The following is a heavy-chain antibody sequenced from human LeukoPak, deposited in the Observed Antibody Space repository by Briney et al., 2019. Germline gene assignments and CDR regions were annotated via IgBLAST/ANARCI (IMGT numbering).Heavy chain of an antibody. J-gene: IGHJ4*02. CDR2: IYPGDSDT. D-gene: IGHD2-2*02. CDR3: ARGYGSGASCYRRGCYFDY. CDR1: GYSFTSYR. V-gene: IGHV5-51*01. Sequence: GESLKISCKGSGYSFTSYRIGWVRQMPGKGLEWMGIIYPGDSDTRYSPSFQGQVTISADKSISTAYLQWSSLKASDTAMYYCARGYGSGASCYRRGCYFDYWGQGTLVTVSS.